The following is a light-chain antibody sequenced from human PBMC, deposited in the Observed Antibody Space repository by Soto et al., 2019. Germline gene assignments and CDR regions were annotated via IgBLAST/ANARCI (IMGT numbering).Light chain of an antibody. CDR3: QSYDTSLSGSYV. J-gene: IGLJ1*01. CDR1: SSNIGNNH. CDR2: DNN. Sequence: QSVLTQPPSVSAAPGQKVTVSCSGSSSNIGNNHVSWYQHLPGTAPKVLIYDNNKRPSGIPDRFSGSKSATSATLDITGLQTGDEADYYCQSYDTSLSGSYVFGTGTKVTVL. V-gene: IGLV1-51*01.